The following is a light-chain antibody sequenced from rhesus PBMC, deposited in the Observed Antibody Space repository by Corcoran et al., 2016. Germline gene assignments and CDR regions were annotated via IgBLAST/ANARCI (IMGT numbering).Light chain of an antibody. V-gene: IGKV3-10*01. CDR3: YQHSSGWT. Sequence: QVILTQSPATLSLSPGERATLPCRASQSVSSYLAWYQQKPGQAPRLLIYGASSRATGIPERFGGSGSGTDFTLTISSLEPEDVGVYRCYQHSSGWTFGQGTKVEIK. CDR2: GAS. CDR1: QSVSSY. J-gene: IGKJ1*01.